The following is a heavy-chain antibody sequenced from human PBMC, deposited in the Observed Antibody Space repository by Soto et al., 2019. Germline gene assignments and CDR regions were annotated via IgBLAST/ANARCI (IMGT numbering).Heavy chain of an antibody. Sequence: QVQLVQSGAEVKKPGASVKVSCKASGYTFTSYGISWVRQAPGQGLEWMGWISAHNGNKKYAQKLQGRVTMTTDTPRSTAYMELRSLRSADTAMYYCAREPNYFDYWGQGTLVTVSS. V-gene: IGHV1-18*01. CDR2: ISAHNGNK. CDR3: AREPNYFDY. J-gene: IGHJ4*02. CDR1: GYTFTSYG.